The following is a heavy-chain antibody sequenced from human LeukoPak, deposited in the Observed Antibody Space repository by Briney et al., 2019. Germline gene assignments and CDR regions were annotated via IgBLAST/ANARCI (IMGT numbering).Heavy chain of an antibody. CDR1: GGSISSYY. J-gene: IGHJ5*02. CDR2: MYYSGST. V-gene: IGHV4-59*08. Sequence: ASETLSLTCTVSGGSISSYYWSWLRQPPGKGLEGMGYMYYSGSTNYNPSLKSRVTISVDTSKNQFSLKLSSVTAADTAVYYCARQYYYGSGSYYKVVDPWGQGTLVTVSS. D-gene: IGHD3-10*01. CDR3: ARQYYYGSGSYYKVVDP.